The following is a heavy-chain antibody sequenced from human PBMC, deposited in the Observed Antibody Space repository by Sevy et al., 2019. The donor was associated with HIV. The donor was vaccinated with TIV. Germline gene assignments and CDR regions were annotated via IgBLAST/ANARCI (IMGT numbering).Heavy chain of an antibody. J-gene: IGHJ6*02. CDR2: ISGSGGST. V-gene: IGHV3-23*01. CDR1: GFTFSSYA. Sequence: GGSLRLSCAASGFTFSSYAMSWVRQAPGKGLEWVSAISGSGGSTYYADSVKGRFTISRDNSKNTLYLQMNSLRAEDTAVYYCAKTPYYDFWSGPSCYYYGMDVWGQGTTVTVSS. CDR3: AKTPYYDFWSGPSCYYYGMDV. D-gene: IGHD3-3*01.